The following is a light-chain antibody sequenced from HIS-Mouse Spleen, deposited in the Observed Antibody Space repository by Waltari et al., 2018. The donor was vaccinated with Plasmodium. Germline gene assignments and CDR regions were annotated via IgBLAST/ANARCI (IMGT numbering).Light chain of an antibody. CDR2: NVS. CDR1: QSLVHSEGNTY. CDR3: MQGTHWPYT. Sequence: DAVLTQSPLSLPVTLGPPAPISCRSSQSLVHSEGNTYLNWFQQRPGQSPRRLIYNVSNRDSGVPDRCSGSGSGTDFTLKISRVEAEDVGVYYCMQGTHWPYTFGQGTKLEIK. V-gene: IGKV2-30*02. J-gene: IGKJ2*01.